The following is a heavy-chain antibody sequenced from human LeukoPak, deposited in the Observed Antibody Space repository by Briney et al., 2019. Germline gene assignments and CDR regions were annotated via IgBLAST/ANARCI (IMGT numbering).Heavy chain of an antibody. V-gene: IGHV4-61*01. CDR1: GGSVSSGSYY. Sequence: SETLSLTCTVSGGSVSSGSYYWSWIRQPPGKGLEWIGYIYYSGSTNDNPSLKSRVTISVDTSKNQFSLKLSSVTAADTAVYYYARDSRGYLDYWGQGTLVTVSS. CDR2: IYYSGST. CDR3: ARDSRGYLDY. J-gene: IGHJ4*02.